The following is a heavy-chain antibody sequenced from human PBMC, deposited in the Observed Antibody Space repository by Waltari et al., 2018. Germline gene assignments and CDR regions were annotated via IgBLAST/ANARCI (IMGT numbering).Heavy chain of an antibody. V-gene: IGHV1-3*01. CDR2: INAGNGNT. CDR3: ARDHGATRTFDY. D-gene: IGHD5-12*01. Sequence: QVQLVQSGAEVKKPGASVKVSCKASGYTFTSYAMHWVRQAPGQRLEWMGWINAGNGNTKYSQKFQGRVTITRDTSASTAYMELSSLRSEDTAVYYCARDHGATRTFDYWGQGTLVTISS. CDR1: GYTFTSYA. J-gene: IGHJ4*02.